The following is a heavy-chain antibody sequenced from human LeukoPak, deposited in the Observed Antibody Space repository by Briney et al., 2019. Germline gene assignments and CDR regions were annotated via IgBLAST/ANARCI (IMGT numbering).Heavy chain of an antibody. V-gene: IGHV3-30*04. CDR1: GFTFSSYA. D-gene: IGHD1-26*01. CDR2: ISYDGSNK. Sequence: PGRSLRLSCAASGFTFSSYAMHWVRQAPGKGLEWVAVISYDGSNKYYADSVKGRFTISRDNSKNTLYQQMNSLRAEDTAVYYCAEWVVGATIRPTRNYFDYWGQGTLVTVSS. CDR3: AEWVVGATIRPTRNYFDY. J-gene: IGHJ4*02.